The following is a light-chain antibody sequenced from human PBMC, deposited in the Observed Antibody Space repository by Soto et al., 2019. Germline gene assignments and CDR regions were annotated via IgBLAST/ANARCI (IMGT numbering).Light chain of an antibody. CDR2: GAS. J-gene: IGKJ4*01. Sequence: EIVLTQSPGTLSLSPGERAALSCRASQSVSSSYLAWYQQKPGQAPRLLIYGASTRATGIPDRFSGSGSGTDFTLTISRLEPEDFAVYYCHQYDGSLGLTFGGGTKVEIK. CDR3: HQYDGSLGLT. CDR1: QSVSSSY. V-gene: IGKV3-20*01.